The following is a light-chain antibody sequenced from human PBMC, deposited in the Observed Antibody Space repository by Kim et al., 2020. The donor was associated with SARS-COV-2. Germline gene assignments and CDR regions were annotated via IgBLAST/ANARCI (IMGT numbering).Light chain of an antibody. CDR1: NSGSKS. Sequence: APGKPARITCGGNNSGSKSVHLYPQKPGQAPVLVIYYDSDRPSGIPERFSGSNSGNTATLTISRVEAGDEADYYCQVWDSSSDHRVFGGGTQLTVL. V-gene: IGLV3-21*04. J-gene: IGLJ3*02. CDR3: QVWDSSSDHRV. CDR2: YDS.